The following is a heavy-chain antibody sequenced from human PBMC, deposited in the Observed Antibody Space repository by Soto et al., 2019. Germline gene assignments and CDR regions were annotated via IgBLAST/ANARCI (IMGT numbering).Heavy chain of an antibody. J-gene: IGHJ5*02. V-gene: IGHV1-3*01. CDR2: INAGNGNT. CDR1: GYTLTSYA. CDR3: ARDSGITIFGVVMNNWFDP. D-gene: IGHD3-3*01. Sequence: ASVKVSCKASGYTLTSYAMHWLRQAPGQRLEWMGWINAGNGNTKYSQKFQGRVTITRDTSASTAYMELSSLRSEDTAVYYCARDSGITIFGVVMNNWFDPWGQGTLVTVSS.